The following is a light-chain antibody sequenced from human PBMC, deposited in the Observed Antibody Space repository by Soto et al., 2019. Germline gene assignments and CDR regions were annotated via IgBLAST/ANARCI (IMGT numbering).Light chain of an antibody. V-gene: IGLV6-57*01. CDR1: SGNIASSF. Sequence: NFMLTQPHSVSESPGKTVTISCTRSSGNIASSFVQWFQQRPGSSTTTVIYEDNQRPSGVPDRFSGSIDSSSNSASLTIPGLKPEDEAEYIGHSDASTHQVFGGGTKLTVL. CDR3: HSDASTHQV. J-gene: IGLJ2*01. CDR2: EDN.